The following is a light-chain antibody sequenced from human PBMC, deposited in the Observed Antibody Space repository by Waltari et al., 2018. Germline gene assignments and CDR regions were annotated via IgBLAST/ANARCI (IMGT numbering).Light chain of an antibody. J-gene: IGLJ3*02. CDR1: SSDFGANKY. Sequence: QSALTLPASVSGSPRQSITTSRTATSSDFGANKYVSWYLLHPDTAPKVVIYLATERPYGVCKRFSGSKSGSTAFLPISRLQTEDEAGYYCSSRTNSITWVFGGGTKVTVL. CDR2: LAT. CDR3: SSRTNSITWV. V-gene: IGLV2-14*03.